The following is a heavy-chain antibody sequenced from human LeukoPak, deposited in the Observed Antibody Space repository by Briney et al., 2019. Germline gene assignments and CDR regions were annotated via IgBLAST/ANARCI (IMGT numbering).Heavy chain of an antibody. CDR1: GFTFRSYG. J-gene: IGHJ4*02. CDR3: ARDNVHYYFDY. CDR2: IWYDGSNK. Sequence: GGSLRLSCAASGFTFRSYGMHWVRQAPGKGLEWVAVIWYDGSNKYYADSVKGRFTISRDNSKNTLYLQMNSLRAEDTAVYYCARDNVHYYFDYWGQGTLVTVSS. D-gene: IGHD3-10*02. V-gene: IGHV3-33*01.